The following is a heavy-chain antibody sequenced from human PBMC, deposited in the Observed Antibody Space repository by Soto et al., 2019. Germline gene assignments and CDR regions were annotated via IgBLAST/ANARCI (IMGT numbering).Heavy chain of an antibody. CDR2: INQDGSER. V-gene: IGHV3-7*03. J-gene: IGHJ4*02. CDR3: AVHGYGVSAQAY. D-gene: IGHD4-17*01. CDR1: GLTFRNAW. Sequence: EMQLVESGGGLVQPGGSLRLSCAGSGLTFRNAWLSWVRQAPGKGLEWVANINQDGSERYYVDSVRGRFTTSRDNVENSLYQQLNGLRLDVTAVYYWAVHGYGVSAQAYWSQGNLVTVS.